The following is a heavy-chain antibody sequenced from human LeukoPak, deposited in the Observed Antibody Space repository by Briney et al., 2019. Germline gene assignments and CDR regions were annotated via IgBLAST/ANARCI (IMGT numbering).Heavy chain of an antibody. CDR3: ARADNQGYFDY. CDR2: IYYSGST. V-gene: IGHV4-59*06. CDR1: GGSISSYS. J-gene: IGHJ4*02. D-gene: IGHD1-1*01. Sequence: PSETLSLTCTVSGGSISSYSWTWIRQHPGKGLEWIGYIYYSGSTYYNPSLMSRLTISLDTSENQFSLKLSSVTAADTAVYYCARADNQGYFDYWGQGSLVTVSS.